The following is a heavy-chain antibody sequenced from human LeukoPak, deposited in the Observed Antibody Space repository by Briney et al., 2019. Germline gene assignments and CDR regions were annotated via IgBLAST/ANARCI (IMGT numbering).Heavy chain of an antibody. Sequence: ASVKVSCKASGYTFTGYYMHWVRQAPGQGLEWMGWINPNSGGTNYAQKFQGRVTMTRDTSISTAYMELSRLRSDDTAVYYCAREGGYSYGNLDYWGQGTLVTVSS. CDR1: GYTFTGYY. CDR2: INPNSGGT. J-gene: IGHJ4*02. D-gene: IGHD5-18*01. CDR3: AREGGYSYGNLDY. V-gene: IGHV1-2*02.